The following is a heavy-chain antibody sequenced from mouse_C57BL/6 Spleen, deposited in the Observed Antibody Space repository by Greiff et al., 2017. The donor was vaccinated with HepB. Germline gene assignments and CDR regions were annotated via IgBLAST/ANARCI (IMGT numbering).Heavy chain of an antibody. CDR3: ARQKTGTIYFDY. D-gene: IGHD4-1*01. CDR1: GFTFSNYG. CDR2: ISSGGGYT. Sequence: EVMLVESGGDLVKPGGSLKLSCAASGFTFSNYGMSWVRQTPDKRLEWVATISSGGGYTYYPDSVKGRFTISRDNAKNTLYLQMSSLKSEDTAMYYCARQKTGTIYFDYWGQGTTLTVSS. V-gene: IGHV5-6*01. J-gene: IGHJ2*01.